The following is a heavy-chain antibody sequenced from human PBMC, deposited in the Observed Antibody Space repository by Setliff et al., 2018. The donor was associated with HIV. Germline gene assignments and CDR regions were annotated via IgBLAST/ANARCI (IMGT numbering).Heavy chain of an antibody. CDR1: GGTFSSYA. Sequence: SVKVSCKASGGTFSSYAISWVRQAPGQGLEWMGGIIPILGIANYAQKFQGRVTITADKSTSTAYMELSSLRSEDTAVYYCARVVARGYDRGYYYYYMDAWGKGTTVTVSS. V-gene: IGHV1-69*10. CDR2: IIPILGIA. CDR3: ARVVARGYDRGYYYYYMDA. D-gene: IGHD5-12*01. J-gene: IGHJ6*03.